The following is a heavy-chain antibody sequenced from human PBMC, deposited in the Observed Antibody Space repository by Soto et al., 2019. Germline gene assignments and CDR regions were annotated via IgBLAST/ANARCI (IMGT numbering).Heavy chain of an antibody. CDR2: IYYSGST. V-gene: IGHV4-31*02. D-gene: IGHD3-10*01. CDR1: GGSISSGGYY. J-gene: IGHJ4*02. CDR3: ATRGESTPYYFDY. Sequence: SETLSLTCTVSGGSISSGGYYWSWIRQHPGKGLEWIGYIYYSGSTYYNPSLKSRVTISVDTSKNQFSLKLSSVTAADTAVYYCATRGESTPYYFDYWGQGTLVTVSS.